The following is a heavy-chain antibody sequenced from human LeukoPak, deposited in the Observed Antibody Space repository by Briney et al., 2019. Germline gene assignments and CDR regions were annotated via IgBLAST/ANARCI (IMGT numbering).Heavy chain of an antibody. CDR1: GFTFNMYW. D-gene: IGHD4-23*01. CDR3: ARDAGYGGNSDY. Sequence: GGSLRLSCAASGFTFNMYWMTGVRQAPGKGLESVAYINKDGSDKYYVDSVKGRFTVSRDNAKNSLYLQMNSLRAEDTAVYYCARDAGYGGNSDYWGQGTLVTVSS. CDR2: INKDGSDK. V-gene: IGHV3-7*01. J-gene: IGHJ4*02.